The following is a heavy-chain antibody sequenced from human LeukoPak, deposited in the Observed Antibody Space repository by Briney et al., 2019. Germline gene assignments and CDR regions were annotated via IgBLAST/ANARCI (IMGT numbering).Heavy chain of an antibody. D-gene: IGHD3-22*01. CDR1: GGSISSGSYY. Sequence: PSQTLSLXCTVSGGSISSGSYYWSWIRQPAGKGLEWIGRIYTSGITNYNPSLKSRVTISVDTSKNQFSLKLSSVTAADTAVYYCARENYYDSSGYLNFNYWGQGTLVTVSS. J-gene: IGHJ4*02. CDR2: IYTSGIT. V-gene: IGHV4-61*02. CDR3: ARENYYDSSGYLNFNY.